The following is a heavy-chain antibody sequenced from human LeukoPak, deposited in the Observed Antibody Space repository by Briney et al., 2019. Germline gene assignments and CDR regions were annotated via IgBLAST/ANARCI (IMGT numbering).Heavy chain of an antibody. Sequence: GGSLRLSCAASGFTVSSNYMSWVRQAPGKGLEWVSVIYSGGSTYYADSVKGRVTISRDNSKNTLYLQMNSLRAEDTAVYYCARDKTSLGYSYALFDYWGQGTLVTVSS. CDR2: IYSGGST. D-gene: IGHD5-18*01. CDR3: ARDKTSLGYSYALFDY. CDR1: GFTVSSNY. V-gene: IGHV3-53*01. J-gene: IGHJ4*02.